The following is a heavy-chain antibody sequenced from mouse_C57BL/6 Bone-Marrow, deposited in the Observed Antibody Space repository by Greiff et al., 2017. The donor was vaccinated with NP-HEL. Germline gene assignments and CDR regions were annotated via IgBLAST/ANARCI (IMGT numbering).Heavy chain of an antibody. V-gene: IGHV1-4*01. D-gene: IGHD3-2*02. CDR2: INPSSGYT. J-gene: IGHJ2*01. CDR1: GYTFTSYT. Sequence: VQLVESGAELARPGASVKMSCKASGYTFTSYTMHWVKQRPGQGLEWIGYINPSSGYTKYNQKFKDKATLTADKSSSTAYMQLSSLTSEDSAVYYCAERQLRLRNYFDYWGQGTTLTVSS. CDR3: AERQLRLRNYFDY.